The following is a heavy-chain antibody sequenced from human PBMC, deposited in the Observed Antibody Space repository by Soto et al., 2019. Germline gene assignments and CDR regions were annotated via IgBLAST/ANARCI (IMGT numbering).Heavy chain of an antibody. D-gene: IGHD6-19*01. CDR3: ARDGVAGTYYFDY. V-gene: IGHV1-46*01. J-gene: IGHJ4*02. Sequence: GASVKVSCKASGYTFTNHYMHWVRQAPGQGLEWVGTINPSGGSTSYAQKLQGRVTMTRDTSTSTVYMELSSLRSEDTAVYYCARDGVAGTYYFDYWGQGTRVTVSS. CDR1: GYTFTNHY. CDR2: INPSGGST.